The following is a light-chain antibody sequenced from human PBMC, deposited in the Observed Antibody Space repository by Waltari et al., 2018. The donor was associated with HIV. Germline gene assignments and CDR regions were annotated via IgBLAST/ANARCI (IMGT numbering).Light chain of an antibody. CDR3: ATWNDSL. CDR2: RNN. CDR1: TSNIRRTC. Sequence: QSVLTQPPSASGTPGQRVPISCSGCTSNIRRTCVDWNRHLPGTAPKLLVYRNNQRPSGVPDRLSGSKSGTSASLAISGLRSEDEADYYCATWNDSLVGGGTKLTVL. J-gene: IGLJ2*01. V-gene: IGLV1-47*01.